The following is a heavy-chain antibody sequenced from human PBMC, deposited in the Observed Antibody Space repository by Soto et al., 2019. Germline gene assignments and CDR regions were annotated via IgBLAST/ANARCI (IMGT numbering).Heavy chain of an antibody. CDR1: GFTFSHSA. V-gene: IGHV3-64D*06. J-gene: IGHJ5*01. CDR3: VRGGGAYAGSSLWFDS. Sequence: GGSLGLSCSASGFTFSHSAMHWVRQAPGKGLEYVAAIGSTGASTYYPGSVKGRFIISRDNSKNTLFLQMNSLRPEDTAVYYCVRGGGAYAGSSLWFDSWGQGTLVTVSS. CDR2: IGSTGAST. D-gene: IGHD3-16*01.